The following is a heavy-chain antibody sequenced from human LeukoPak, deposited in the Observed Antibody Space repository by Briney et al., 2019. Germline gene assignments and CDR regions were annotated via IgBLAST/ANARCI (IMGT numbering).Heavy chain of an antibody. D-gene: IGHD3-10*01. V-gene: IGHV1-69*06. CDR1: GGTFSSYA. CDR3: ARGFPDGSGSYPQPFDY. J-gene: IGHJ4*02. CDR2: IIPIFGTA. Sequence: GASVKVSCKASGGTFSSYAISWVRQAPGQGLEWIGGIIPIFGTANYAQKFQGRVTITADKSTSTAYMELSSLRSEDTAVYYCARGFPDGSGSYPQPFDYWGQGTLVTVSS.